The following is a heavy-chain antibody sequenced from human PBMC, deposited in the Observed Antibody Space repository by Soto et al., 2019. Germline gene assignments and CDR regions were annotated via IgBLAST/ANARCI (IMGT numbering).Heavy chain of an antibody. CDR1: GFTFGDSY. CDR2: ISPGSRYP. J-gene: IGHJ5*02. CDR3: VRGGGGGLFDP. D-gene: IGHD2-15*01. V-gene: IGHV3-11*06. Sequence: GGSLRLSCAGSGFTFGDSYMSWIRQAPGRGLEWLSYISPGSRYPAYADSVKGRFTISRDNAKRPLYLQMMSLTAEDTAIYYCVRGGGGGLFDPWGQGTMVTVSS.